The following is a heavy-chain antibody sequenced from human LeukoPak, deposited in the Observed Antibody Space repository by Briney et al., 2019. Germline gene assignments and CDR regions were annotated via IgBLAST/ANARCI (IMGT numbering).Heavy chain of an antibody. Sequence: SETLSLTCTVSGGSISSYYWSWIRQPPGKGLEWIGYIYCSGSTNYNPSLKSRVTISVDTSKNQFSLKLSSVTAADTAVYYCASGSSLWFGESYFDYWGQGTLVTVSS. CDR3: ASGSSLWFGESYFDY. D-gene: IGHD3-10*01. CDR1: GGSISSYY. CDR2: IYCSGST. V-gene: IGHV4-59*01. J-gene: IGHJ4*02.